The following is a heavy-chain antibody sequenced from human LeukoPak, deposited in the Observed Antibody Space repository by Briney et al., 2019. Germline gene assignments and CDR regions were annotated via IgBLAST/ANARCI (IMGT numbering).Heavy chain of an antibody. CDR1: GGSISSGGYY. D-gene: IGHD3-16*01. Sequence: SETLSLTCTVSGGSISSGGYYWSWIRQHPGKGLEWIGYIYYSGSTYYNPSLKSRVTISVDTSKNQFSLKLSSVTAADTAVYYCARDGRLRGVDYWGQGTLVTVSS. V-gene: IGHV4-31*03. CDR2: IYYSGST. CDR3: ARDGRLRGVDY. J-gene: IGHJ4*02.